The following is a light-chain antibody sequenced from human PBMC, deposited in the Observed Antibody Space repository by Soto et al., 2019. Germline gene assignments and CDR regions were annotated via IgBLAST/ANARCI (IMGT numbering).Light chain of an antibody. CDR1: SSDIGNYNY. CDR3: SSYTSTSTYV. Sequence: QSALTQPDSVSGSPGQSVAISCTAASSDIGNYNYVSWYQQRPGNVPKLIIHDVSDRPSGVSDRFSGSKSGNTASLTIAGLQAEDEADYYCSSYTSTSTYVFGTGTKVTVL. CDR2: DVS. J-gene: IGLJ1*01. V-gene: IGLV2-14*03.